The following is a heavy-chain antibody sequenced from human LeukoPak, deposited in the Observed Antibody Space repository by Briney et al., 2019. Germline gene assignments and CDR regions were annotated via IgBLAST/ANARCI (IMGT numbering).Heavy chain of an antibody. CDR3: ARGLSDYREGTYYFDY. Sequence: EASVTVSCKASGGTFSSYAISWMRQAPGQGLEWMGGIIPIFGTANYAQKFQGRVTITADKSTSTAYMELSSLRSEDTAVYYCARGLSDYREGTYYFDYWGQGTLVTVSS. CDR2: IIPIFGTA. D-gene: IGHD4-11*01. V-gene: IGHV1-69*06. J-gene: IGHJ4*02. CDR1: GGTFSSYA.